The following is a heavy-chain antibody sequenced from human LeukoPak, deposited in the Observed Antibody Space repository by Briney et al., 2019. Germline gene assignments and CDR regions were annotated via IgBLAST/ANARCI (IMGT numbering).Heavy chain of an antibody. CDR2: INTQGTYT. D-gene: IGHD2-15*01. J-gene: IGHJ4*02. V-gene: IGHV3-74*01. CDR1: GITLGSYW. Sequence: GGSLKLSCAVSGITLGSYWMPWARQDPGRGLLWVSRINTQGTYTNYADSVKGRFTISRDNAKNTLYLQMSSLRADDTAVYYCIIDLGDYNDFWGQGTLVSVSS. CDR3: IIDLGDYNDF.